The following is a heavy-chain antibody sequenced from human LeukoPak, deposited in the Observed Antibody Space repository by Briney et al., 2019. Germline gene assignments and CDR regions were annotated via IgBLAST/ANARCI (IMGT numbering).Heavy chain of an antibody. CDR1: GGPFSGSY. V-gene: IGHV4-34*01. J-gene: IGHJ4*02. CDR3: ASLLLKTD. Sequence: SETLSLTCAVYGGPFSGSYWSWIREPPGKGLEWIGEINHSGSTNYNPSLKSRVTISVDTSKNQFSLKLSSVTAADTAVYYCASLLLKTDWGQGTLVTVS. CDR2: INHSGST.